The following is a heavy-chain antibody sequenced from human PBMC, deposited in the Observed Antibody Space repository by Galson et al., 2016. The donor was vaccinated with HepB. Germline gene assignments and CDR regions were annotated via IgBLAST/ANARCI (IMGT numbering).Heavy chain of an antibody. D-gene: IGHD6-13*01. CDR3: ARARIAALGTGAFDM. V-gene: IGHV3-7*04. CDR1: YA. CDR2: IKEDGSEK. Sequence: YAMHWVRQAPGKGLEWVAYIKEDGSEKYHVDSVKGRFTISRDNAKNSLYLQMDSLTAEDTAMYYCARARIAALGTGAFDMWGQGTMVTVSS. J-gene: IGHJ3*02.